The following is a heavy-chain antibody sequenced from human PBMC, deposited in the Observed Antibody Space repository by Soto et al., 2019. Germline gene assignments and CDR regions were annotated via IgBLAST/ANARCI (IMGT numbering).Heavy chain of an antibody. Sequence: QVQLVQSGAEVKKPGASVKVSCKASGYTFTSYGISWVRQAPGQGLEWMGWISAYNGNTNYAQKLQGRVTMTTDTSTSTAYMELRSLRSDDTAVYYCARDLGIQLWQTYYYYYGMDVWGQGTTVTVSS. CDR2: ISAYNGNT. CDR3: ARDLGIQLWQTYYYYYGMDV. J-gene: IGHJ6*02. V-gene: IGHV1-18*01. D-gene: IGHD5-18*01. CDR1: GYTFTSYG.